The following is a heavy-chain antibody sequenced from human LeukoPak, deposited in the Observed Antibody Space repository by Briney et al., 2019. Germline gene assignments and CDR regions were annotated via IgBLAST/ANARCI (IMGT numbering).Heavy chain of an antibody. Sequence: HPGGSLRLSCAASGFTFSSYWMSWVRQAPGKGLEWVAHIKEDGSENYYVDSVKGRFTISRDNAENSLYLQMNSLRAEDTAVYFCATTLTVTTGFYWGQGTLVTVSS. CDR1: GFTFSSYW. V-gene: IGHV3-7*01. D-gene: IGHD4-17*01. CDR3: ATTLTVTTGFY. J-gene: IGHJ4*02. CDR2: IKEDGSEN.